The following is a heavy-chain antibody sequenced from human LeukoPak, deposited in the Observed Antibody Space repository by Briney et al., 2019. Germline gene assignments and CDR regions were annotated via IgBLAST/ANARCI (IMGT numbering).Heavy chain of an antibody. CDR2: IWYDGSNK. CDR1: GFTFSSYG. D-gene: IGHD3-22*01. J-gene: IGHJ4*02. V-gene: IGHV3-33*01. CDR3: AREGPDYYDSSGYLTDLDY. Sequence: PGRSLRLSCAASGFTFSSYGMHWVRQAPGKGLEWVAVIWYDGSNKYYADSVKGRFTISRDNSKNTLYLQMNSLRAEDTAVYYCAREGPDYYDSSGYLTDLDYWGQGTLVTVSS.